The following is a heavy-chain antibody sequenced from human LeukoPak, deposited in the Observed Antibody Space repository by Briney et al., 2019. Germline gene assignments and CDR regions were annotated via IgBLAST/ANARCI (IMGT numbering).Heavy chain of an antibody. J-gene: IGHJ6*03. CDR3: AKNGDRGAYCSGGTCYPYYYYYMDV. V-gene: IGHV3-23*01. D-gene: IGHD2-15*01. Sequence: GGSLRLSCAASGLTFSSYGMSWVRQAPGRGLEWVSAISTTGGTTYYADSVRGRFTISRDNSRNTLYLQMNSLRAEDTAIYYCAKNGDRGAYCSGGTCYPYYYYYMDVWGKGNTVTISS. CDR2: ISTTGGTT. CDR1: GLTFSSYG.